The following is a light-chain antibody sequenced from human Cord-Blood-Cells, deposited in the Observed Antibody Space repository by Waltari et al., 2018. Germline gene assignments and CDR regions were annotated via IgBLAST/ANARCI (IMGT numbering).Light chain of an antibody. CDR2: DAS. CDR1: QSVSSSS. CDR3: QQYGSSPLT. J-gene: IGKJ3*01. V-gene: IGKV3D-20*01. Sequence: EIVLTQSPATLSLSPGQRATLSCGASQSVSSSSLAWYQQKPGLAPRLLIYDASSRATGIPDRFSGSGSGTDFTLTISRLEPEDFAVYYCQQYGSSPLTFGPGTKVDIK.